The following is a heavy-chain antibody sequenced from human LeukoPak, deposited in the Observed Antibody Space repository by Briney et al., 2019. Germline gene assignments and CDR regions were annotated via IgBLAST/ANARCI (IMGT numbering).Heavy chain of an antibody. CDR1: GYTFTGYY. V-gene: IGHV1-2*02. D-gene: IGHD6-19*01. J-gene: IGHJ6*03. CDR3: ARGLHSSGFYMDV. Sequence: GASVKVSCKASGYTFTGYYMHWVRQAPGQGLEWMGWINPNSGGTNYAQKFQGRVTMTRDTSISTAYMELSRLRPDDTAVYYCARGLHSSGFYMDVWGKGTTVTVSS. CDR2: INPNSGGT.